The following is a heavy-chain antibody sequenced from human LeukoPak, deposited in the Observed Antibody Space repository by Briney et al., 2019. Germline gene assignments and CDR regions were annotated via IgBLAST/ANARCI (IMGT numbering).Heavy chain of an antibody. D-gene: IGHD3-10*01. J-gene: IGHJ4*02. CDR2: IYYSGST. Sequence: KPSETLSLTCTVSGGSISSSSYYWGWIRQPPGKGLEWIGSIYYSGSTYYNPSLKSRVTISVDTSKNQFSLKLSSVTAADTAVYYCARLGRGAAHAPDYWGQGTLVTVSS. CDR1: GGSISSSSYY. CDR3: ARLGRGAAHAPDY. V-gene: IGHV4-39*01.